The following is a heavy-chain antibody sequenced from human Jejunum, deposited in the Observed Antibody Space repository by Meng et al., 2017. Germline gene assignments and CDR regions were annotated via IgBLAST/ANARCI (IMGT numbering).Heavy chain of an antibody. D-gene: IGHD1-7*01. J-gene: IGHJ4*02. Sequence: QVQWRESGPGLVRPSGALSLTCAVSGGFSSIYWWSWLRQPPGKGLEWIGEMHQSGSSNYNPSLKSRLTMSVDESKNHFSLKLNSVTAADTAVYYCARGWKYAWFNWGQGTLVTVSS. V-gene: IGHV4-4*02. CDR1: GGFSSIYW. CDR3: ARGWKYAWFN. CDR2: MHQSGSS.